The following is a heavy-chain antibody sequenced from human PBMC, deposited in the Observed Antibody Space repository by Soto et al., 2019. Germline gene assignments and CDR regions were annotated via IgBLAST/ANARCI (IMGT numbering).Heavy chain of an antibody. CDR1: GGSISSTSYY. CDR2: IFYSGST. V-gene: IGHV4-39*01. CDR3: ARQGSYSSGRPGSLDY. J-gene: IGHJ4*02. D-gene: IGHD6-19*01. Sequence: QLQLQESGPGLVKPSETLSLTCTVSGGSISSTSYYWGWIRQPPGKGLEWIASIFYSGSTYYNPSLKSRVTTSVDTSKNQFSLMLSSVTAADTAVYYCARQGSYSSGRPGSLDYWGQGTLITVSS.